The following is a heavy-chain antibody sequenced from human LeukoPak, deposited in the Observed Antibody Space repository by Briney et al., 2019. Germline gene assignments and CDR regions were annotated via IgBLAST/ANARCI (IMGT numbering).Heavy chain of an antibody. J-gene: IGHJ4*02. V-gene: IGHV4-34*01. CDR2: INHSGTT. Sequence: PSETLSLTCAVYGESLRGYYWSWIRQPPGKGLEWIGEINHSGTTTYNPSLKSRVTISVDRSKNQFSLKLSSVTAADTAVYYCAREGISPTGDWGQGTLVTVSS. CDR3: AREGISPTGD. CDR1: GESLRGYY. D-gene: IGHD1-14*01.